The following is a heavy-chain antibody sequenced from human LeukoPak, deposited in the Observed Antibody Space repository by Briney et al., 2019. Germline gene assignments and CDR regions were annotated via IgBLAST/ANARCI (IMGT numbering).Heavy chain of an antibody. Sequence: PSETLSLTCTVSGGSISSYYWSWIRQPPGKGLEWIGYIYYSGSTYYNPSLKSRVTISVDTSKNQFSLKLSSVTAADTAVYYCASSDYGDYVGYWGQGTLVTVSS. V-gene: IGHV4-59*08. CDR1: GGSISSYY. CDR3: ASSDYGDYVGY. CDR2: IYYSGST. D-gene: IGHD4-17*01. J-gene: IGHJ4*02.